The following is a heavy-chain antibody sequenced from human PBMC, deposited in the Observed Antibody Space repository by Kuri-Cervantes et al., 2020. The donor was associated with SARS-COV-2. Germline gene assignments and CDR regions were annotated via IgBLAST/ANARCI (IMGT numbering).Heavy chain of an antibody. CDR3: AKVAEEDSSGWYPDYYYGMDV. D-gene: IGHD6-19*01. Sequence: GESLKISCAASGFTFSSYGMHWVRQAPGKGLEWVAVITYDGSSKYYADSVKGRFTISRDNSKNTLYLQMNSLRAEDTAVYYCAKVAEEDSSGWYPDYYYGMDVWGQGTTVTVSS. V-gene: IGHV3-30*18. CDR1: GFTFSSYG. J-gene: IGHJ6*02. CDR2: ITYDGSSK.